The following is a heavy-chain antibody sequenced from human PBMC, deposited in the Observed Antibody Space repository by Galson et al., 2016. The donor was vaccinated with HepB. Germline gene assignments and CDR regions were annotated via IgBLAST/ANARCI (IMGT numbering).Heavy chain of an antibody. V-gene: IGHV2-5*02. J-gene: IGHJ4*02. Sequence: PALVKPTQTLTLTCTFSGFSLSTTGVSVGWIRQPPGKALEWLALISWDDDKRYNPSLKSRLTITKDTSKNQVVLTMTDMEPVDTATYFCAHRGRQFLVLTYFGSWGQGTLVTVSS. CDR3: AHRGRQFLVLTYFGS. CDR1: GFSLSTTGVS. D-gene: IGHD6-19*01. CDR2: ISWDDDK.